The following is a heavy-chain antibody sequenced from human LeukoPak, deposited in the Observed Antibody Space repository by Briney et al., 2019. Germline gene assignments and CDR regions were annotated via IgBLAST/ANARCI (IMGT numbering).Heavy chain of an antibody. Sequence: AGGSLRLSCAASGFTFRTYAMSWVRQAPGKGLEWVSGISGSGGSTYYADSVKGRFTISRDNSKNTLYLQMNSLRAEDTAVYYCAKDGYSSSWYPPYYYYGMDVWGQGTTVTVSS. J-gene: IGHJ6*02. CDR1: GFTFRTYA. V-gene: IGHV3-23*01. CDR3: AKDGYSSSWYPPYYYYGMDV. CDR2: ISGSGGST. D-gene: IGHD6-13*01.